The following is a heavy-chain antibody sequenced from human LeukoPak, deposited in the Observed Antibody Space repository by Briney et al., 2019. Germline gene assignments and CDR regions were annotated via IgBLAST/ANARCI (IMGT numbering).Heavy chain of an antibody. D-gene: IGHD1-26*01. CDR2: MNPNSGNT. CDR3: ARDRVVGPTDAFDI. V-gene: IGHV1-8*01. J-gene: IGHJ3*02. CDR1: GYTFTSYD. Sequence: ALVKVSCKASGYTFTSYDINWVRQATGQGLEWMGWMNPNSGNTGYAQKFQGRVTMTRNTSISTAYMELSSLRSEDTAVYYCARDRVVGPTDAFDIWGQGTMVTVSS.